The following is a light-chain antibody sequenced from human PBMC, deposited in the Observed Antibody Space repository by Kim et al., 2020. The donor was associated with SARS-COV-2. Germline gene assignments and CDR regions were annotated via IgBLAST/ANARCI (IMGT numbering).Light chain of an antibody. J-gene: IGLJ3*02. CDR2: LDSDGSH. CDR1: SGHSSYA. V-gene: IGLV4-69*01. CDR3: QTWGTGIRV. Sequence: ASVKLTCSLSSGHSSYAIAWHQQQPEKGPRYLMKLDSDGSHSKGDGIPDRFSGSSSGAERYLTISSHHSEDEADYYCQTWGTGIRVFGGGTQLTVL.